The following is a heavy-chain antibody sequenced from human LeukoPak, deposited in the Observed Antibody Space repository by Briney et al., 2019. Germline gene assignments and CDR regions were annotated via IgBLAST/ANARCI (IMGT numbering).Heavy chain of an antibody. CDR1: GFTFSDYW. Sequence: GGSLRLSCEASGFTFSDYWLSWVRQAPGKGLEWVANIKQDGSEKNYVDSVKGRFTISRDNAKNSLYLQMNSLRAEDTAVYYCVRGPYALYWGQGTLVCVSS. CDR2: IKQDGSEK. D-gene: IGHD2-2*01. CDR3: VRGPYALY. V-gene: IGHV3-7*01. J-gene: IGHJ4*02.